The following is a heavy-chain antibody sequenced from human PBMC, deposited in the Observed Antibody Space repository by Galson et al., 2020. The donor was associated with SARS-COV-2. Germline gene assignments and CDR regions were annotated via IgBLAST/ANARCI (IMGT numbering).Heavy chain of an antibody. J-gene: IGHJ2*01. Sequence: SETLSLTCTVSGYSVSTTNYWGWVRQPPGRGVEWIGRVNPSGTTYYNTTLKSRVTTSVDTSKNQFSLRLDSVTAAATALYYCARQGVNMIVLVTVPGWYDLWGRGTLVTVSS. CDR1: GYSVSTTNY. CDR3: ARQGVNMIVLVTVPGWYDL. CDR2: VNPSGTT. V-gene: IGHV4-38-2*02. D-gene: IGHD3-22*01.